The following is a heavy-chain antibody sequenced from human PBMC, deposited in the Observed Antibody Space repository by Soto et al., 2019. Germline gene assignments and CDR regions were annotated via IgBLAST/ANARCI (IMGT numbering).Heavy chain of an antibody. V-gene: IGHV3-66*01. CDR3: AREFRDGSNTRLAFDP. CDR2: MYAGGTT. Sequence: GGSLRLSCASSGFTVSSSYMALVRQAPGKGLEWVSVMYAGGTTYYAGSVKGRFTFSRDNSKNMLYLQMNNLRAEDTAVYYCAREFRDGSNTRLAFDPWGQGTLVTVSS. J-gene: IGHJ5*02. D-gene: IGHD2-15*01. CDR1: GFTVSSSY.